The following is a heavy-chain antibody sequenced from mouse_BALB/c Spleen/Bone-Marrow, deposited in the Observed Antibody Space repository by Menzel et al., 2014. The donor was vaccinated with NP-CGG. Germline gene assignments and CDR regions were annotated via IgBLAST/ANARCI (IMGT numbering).Heavy chain of an antibody. J-gene: IGHJ3*01. D-gene: IGHD2-4*01. V-gene: IGHV5-6*01. CDR2: ISNGGIYT. CDR1: GFTFSTYG. CDR3: VRPYDYGTWFAY. Sequence: VQLKESGGDLVKPGGSLKLSCAASGFTFSTYGMSWVRQTPDKRLEWVAAISNGGIYTYYPDTVKGRFTISRDNAKNTLYLQMSSLKSEDTATYYCVRPYDYGTWFAYWGQGTLVTVSA.